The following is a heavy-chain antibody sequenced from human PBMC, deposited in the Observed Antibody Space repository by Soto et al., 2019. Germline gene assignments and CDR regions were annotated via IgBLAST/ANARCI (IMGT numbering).Heavy chain of an antibody. J-gene: IGHJ4*02. CDR2: ISGSGGST. Sequence: WGSLILSCAASVFTFSCYVMSWVRQAPGKGLEWVSGISGSGGSTYYADSVNGRFTISRDNSKNTLYLQMKSLRAEDTAVYYCAKIRDRGYSSSWYYFDYWGQGTLVTVSS. CDR3: AKIRDRGYSSSWYYFDY. D-gene: IGHD6-13*01. V-gene: IGHV3-23*01. CDR1: VFTFSCYV.